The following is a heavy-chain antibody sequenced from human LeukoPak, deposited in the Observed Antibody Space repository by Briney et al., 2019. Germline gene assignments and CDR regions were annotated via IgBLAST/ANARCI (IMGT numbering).Heavy chain of an antibody. CDR2: IWYDGSNK. Sequence: QPGRSLRLSCAASGFTFSSYGMHWVRQAPGKGLEWVAVIWYDGSNKYYADSVKGRFTISRDNSKNTLYLQMNSLRAEDTAVYYCARDLWNYVYGMDVWGQGTTVTVSS. CDR1: GFTFSSYG. CDR3: ARDLWNYVYGMDV. V-gene: IGHV3-33*01. D-gene: IGHD1-7*01. J-gene: IGHJ6*02.